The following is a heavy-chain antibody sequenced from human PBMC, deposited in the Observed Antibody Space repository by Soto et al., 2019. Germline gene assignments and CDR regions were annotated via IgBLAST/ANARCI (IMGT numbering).Heavy chain of an antibody. CDR3: ARGLDIVVVVAATLGWFDP. V-gene: IGHV3-30-3*01. CDR2: ISYDGSNK. J-gene: IGHJ5*02. Sequence: QVQLVESGGGVVQPGRSLRLSCAASGFTFSSYAMHWVHQAPGKGLEWVAVISYDGSNKYYADSVKGRFTISRDNSKNTLYLQMNSLRAEDTAVYYCARGLDIVVVVAATLGWFDPWGQGTLVTVSS. D-gene: IGHD2-15*01. CDR1: GFTFSSYA.